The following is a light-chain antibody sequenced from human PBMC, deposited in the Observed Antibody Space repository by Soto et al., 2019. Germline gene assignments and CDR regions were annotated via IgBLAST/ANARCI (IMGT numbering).Light chain of an antibody. CDR3: QQSFATLWT. J-gene: IGKJ1*01. V-gene: IGKV1-39*01. CDR1: QNISRY. CDR2: AVS. Sequence: DIQMTQSPSSLSASVGDRVTITCRASQNISRYFTWYQQKLGKAPNLLIYAVSILESGVPSRFSGSGSGTDFTLTINSLQPEDIATYYCQQSFATLWTFGQGTKVEI.